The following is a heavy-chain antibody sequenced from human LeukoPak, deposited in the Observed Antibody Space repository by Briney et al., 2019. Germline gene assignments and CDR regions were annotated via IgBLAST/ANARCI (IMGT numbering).Heavy chain of an antibody. J-gene: IGHJ4*02. Sequence: GGSLRLSCAASGLNYRKSWMTWVRQAPGRDLEWVASIRDDGSENFYVDSVKGRFTISRDNAKNSLYLQVNSLRAEDTAVYYCTNWGDAWGLDFWGQGILVSVSS. D-gene: IGHD7-27*01. V-gene: IGHV3-7*01. CDR3: TNWGDAWGLDF. CDR2: IRDDGSEN. CDR1: GLNYRKSW.